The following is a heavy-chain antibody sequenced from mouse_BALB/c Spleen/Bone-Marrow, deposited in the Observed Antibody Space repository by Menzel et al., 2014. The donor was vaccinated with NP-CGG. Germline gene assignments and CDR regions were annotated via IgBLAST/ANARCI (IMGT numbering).Heavy chain of an antibody. CDR1: GFTFSSFG. J-gene: IGHJ4*01. CDR3: ARKGAMITHYYAMDY. CDR2: ISNGSSPL. D-gene: IGHD2-4*01. Sequence: EVQLVESGGGLVQPGGSRKLSCAASGFTFSSFGMHWVRQAPEKGLEWVAYISNGSSPLYYADTVKGRFTISRDNPKNTLFLQMTSLRSEDTAMYYCARKGAMITHYYAMDYWGQGTSVTVSS. V-gene: IGHV5-17*02.